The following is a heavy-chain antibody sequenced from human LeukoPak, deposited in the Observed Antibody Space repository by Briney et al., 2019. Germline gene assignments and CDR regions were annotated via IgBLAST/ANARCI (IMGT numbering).Heavy chain of an antibody. CDR1: GGTFSSYA. CDR3: ARVEITMVRDGSYYYYGMDV. Sequence: ASVKVSCKASGGTFSSYAISWVRQAPGQGLEWMGGIIPIFGTANYAQKFQGRVTITADKSMSTAYMELSSLRSEDTAVYYCARVEITMVRDGSYYYYGMDVWGKGTTVTVSS. J-gene: IGHJ6*04. CDR2: IIPIFGTA. D-gene: IGHD3-10*01. V-gene: IGHV1-69*06.